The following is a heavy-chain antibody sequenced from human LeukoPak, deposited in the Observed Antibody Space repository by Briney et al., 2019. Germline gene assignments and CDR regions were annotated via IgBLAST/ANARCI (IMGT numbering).Heavy chain of an antibody. Sequence: GGSLRLSCAASGFSVSDYWMTWVRQAPGKGLEWVANIKQDGSEKTYVNSVKGRFTISRDNAKNSLYLQMNSLRVEDTAMYYCVRDGGTDWYDPWGQGTLVTVFS. J-gene: IGHJ5*02. V-gene: IGHV3-7*01. D-gene: IGHD3-16*01. CDR1: GFSVSDYW. CDR3: VRDGGTDWYDP. CDR2: IKQDGSEK.